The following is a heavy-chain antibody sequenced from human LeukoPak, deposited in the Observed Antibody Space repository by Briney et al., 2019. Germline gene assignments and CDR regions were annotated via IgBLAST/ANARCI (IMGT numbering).Heavy chain of an antibody. D-gene: IGHD3-3*01. V-gene: IGHV4-4*02. Sequence: SETLSLTCAVSGGSISSSNWWSWVRQPPGKGLEWIGEIYHSGSTNYNPSLKSRVTISVDKSKNQFSLKLSSVTAADTAVYYCARKGLRSGYVPLDYWGQGTLVTVSS. J-gene: IGHJ4*02. CDR3: ARKGLRSGYVPLDY. CDR1: GGSISSSNW. CDR2: IYHSGST.